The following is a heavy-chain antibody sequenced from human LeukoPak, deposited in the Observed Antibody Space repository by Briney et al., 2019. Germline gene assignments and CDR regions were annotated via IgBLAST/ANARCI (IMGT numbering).Heavy chain of an antibody. J-gene: IGHJ3*02. CDR3: ARVRDYYDSSGYYYRTNDDAFDI. D-gene: IGHD3-22*01. CDR2: IYYSGST. CDR1: GGSISSYY. Sequence: SETLSLTCTVSGGSISSYYWSWIRQPPGKGLEWIGYIYYSGSTNYNPSLKSRVTISVDTSKNQFSLKLSPVTAADTAVYYCARVRDYYDSSGYYYRTNDDAFDIWGQGTMVTVSS. V-gene: IGHV4-59*01.